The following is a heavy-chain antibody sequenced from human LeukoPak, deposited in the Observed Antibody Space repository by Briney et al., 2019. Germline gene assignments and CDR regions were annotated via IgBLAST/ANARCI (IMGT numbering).Heavy chain of an antibody. D-gene: IGHD6-19*01. CDR3: ALLAVASDFDY. V-gene: IGHV3-48*04. CDR1: GFTFSSYW. J-gene: IGHJ4*02. CDR2: IGSSGTTI. Sequence: PGGSLRLSCAASGFTFSSYWMSWVRQAPGKGLEWVSNIGSSGTTIYYADSVKGRFSISRDNAKSSLYLQMNSLRVEDTAVYYCALLAVASDFDYWGQGALVTVSS.